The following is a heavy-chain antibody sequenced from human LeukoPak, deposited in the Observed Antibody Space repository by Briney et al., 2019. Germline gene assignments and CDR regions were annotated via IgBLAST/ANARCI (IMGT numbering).Heavy chain of an antibody. V-gene: IGHV3-23*01. CDR1: GFTFSSYG. J-gene: IGHJ4*02. CDR3: AKAQTTQYCSSTSCSYDY. CDR2: ISYSGGTT. Sequence: GGSLRLSCAASGFTFSSYGMSWVRQGPGKGLEWVSGISYSGGTTYYADSVKSRFTISRDNSKNTLYLQMNSLRAEDTAVYYCAKAQTTQYCSSTSCSYDYWGQGTLVTVSS. D-gene: IGHD2-2*01.